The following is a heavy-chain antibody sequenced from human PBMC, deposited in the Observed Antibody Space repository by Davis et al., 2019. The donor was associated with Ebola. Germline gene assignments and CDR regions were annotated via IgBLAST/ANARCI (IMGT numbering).Heavy chain of an antibody. V-gene: IGHV3-7*01. D-gene: IGHD3-3*01. Sequence: GESLKISCAASGFTFSSYWMSWVRQAPGKGLEWVANIKQDGSEKYYVDSVKGRFTISRDNPKNSLYLQMNSLRAEDTAVYYCARDVATYYDFWSGYYTGWGQGTLVTVSS. CDR1: GFTFSSYW. CDR2: IKQDGSEK. J-gene: IGHJ4*02. CDR3: ARDVATYYDFWSGYYTG.